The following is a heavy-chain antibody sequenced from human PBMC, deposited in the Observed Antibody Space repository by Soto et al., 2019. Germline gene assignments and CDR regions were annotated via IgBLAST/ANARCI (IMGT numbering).Heavy chain of an antibody. D-gene: IGHD3-10*01. CDR1: GFTFSSYG. CDR3: AKDMVRGSRGMDV. V-gene: IGHV3-30*18. J-gene: IGHJ6*02. Sequence: GGSLRLSCAASGFTFSSYGMHWVRQAPGKGLEWVAVISYDGSNKYYADSVKGRFTISRDNSKNTLYLQMNSLRAEDTAVYYCAKDMVRGSRGMDVWGQGTTVTVSS. CDR2: ISYDGSNK.